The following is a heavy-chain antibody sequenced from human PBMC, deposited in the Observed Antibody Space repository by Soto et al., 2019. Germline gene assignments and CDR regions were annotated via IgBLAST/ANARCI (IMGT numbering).Heavy chain of an antibody. CDR2: IYYSGST. CDR1: GGSISSGGYY. V-gene: IGHV4-31*03. J-gene: IGHJ4*02. CDR3: ASNDYDSSGNNMDFAY. Sequence: PSETLSLTCTVSGGSISSGGYYWSWIRQHPGKGLEWIGYIYYSGSTYYNPSLKSRVTISVDTSKNQFSLKLSSVTAADTAVYYCASNDYDSSGNNMDFAYWGQGTLVTVS. D-gene: IGHD3-22*01.